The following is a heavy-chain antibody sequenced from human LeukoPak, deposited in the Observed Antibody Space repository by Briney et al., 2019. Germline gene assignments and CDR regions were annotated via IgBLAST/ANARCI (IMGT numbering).Heavy chain of an antibody. D-gene: IGHD3-10*01. J-gene: IGHJ5*02. CDR1: GFTFSSYS. CDR2: ISSSSSYI. Sequence: GRSLRLSCAASGFTFSSYSMNWVRQAPGKGLEWVSSISSSSSYIYYADSVKGRFTISRDNAKNSLYLQMNSLRAEDTAVYYCARGLWFGDSIYPWFDPWGQGTLVTVSS. CDR3: ARGLWFGDSIYPWFDP. V-gene: IGHV3-21*01.